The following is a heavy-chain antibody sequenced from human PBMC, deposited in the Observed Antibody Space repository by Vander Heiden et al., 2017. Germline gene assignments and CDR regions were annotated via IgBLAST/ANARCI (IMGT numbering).Heavy chain of an antibody. CDR2: SSSSSSYT. Sequence: EVQRVESGGGLAKPGAALRLSCAASGFTFSSYSMNWVRQAPGKGLEWVSSSSSSSSYTYYADSVKGRFTISTDNDKKFLYLQMNSLRADDTSVYYCARELRWCQGTLVTVS. CDR1: GFTFSSYS. CDR3: ARELR. J-gene: IGHJ4*02. V-gene: IGHV3-21*01.